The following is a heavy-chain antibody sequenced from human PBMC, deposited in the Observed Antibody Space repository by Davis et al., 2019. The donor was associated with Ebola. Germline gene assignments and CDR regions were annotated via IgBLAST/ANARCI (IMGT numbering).Heavy chain of an antibody. CDR1: GYTFTSYY. V-gene: IGHV1-3*01. Sequence: ASVKVSCKASGYTFTSYYMHWVRQAPGQGLEWMGWINAANGNTRYSQSFQGRVTITRDTSTRTAYLEVTNLTSEDTAVYYCAREWQNYYSYWGQGTLVTVSS. CDR2: INAANGNT. D-gene: IGHD2-21*02. J-gene: IGHJ4*02. CDR3: AREWQNYYSY.